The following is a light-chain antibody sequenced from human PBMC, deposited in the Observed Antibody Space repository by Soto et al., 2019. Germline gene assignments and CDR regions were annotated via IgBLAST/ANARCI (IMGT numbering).Light chain of an antibody. CDR2: HVR. CDR1: TSDVGDYNY. J-gene: IGLJ2*01. CDR3: RSYTSGGSVI. Sequence: QSALTQPASVSGSPGQSITISCTATTSDVGDYNYVSWYQQYPGKAPKPIIYHVRNRPSGVSNRFSCSKSGDTASLTIAGLQAEDEADYYCRSYTSGGSVIFGGGTKLTVL. V-gene: IGLV2-14*01.